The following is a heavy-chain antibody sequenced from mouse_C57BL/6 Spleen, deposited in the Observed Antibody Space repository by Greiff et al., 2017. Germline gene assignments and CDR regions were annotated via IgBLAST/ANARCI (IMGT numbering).Heavy chain of an antibody. CDR1: GFTFSDYG. CDR3: ARGHYGSSPYFDY. J-gene: IGHJ2*01. D-gene: IGHD1-1*01. Sequence: EVQLVESGGGLVKPGGSLKLSCAASGFTFSDYGMHWVRQAPEKGLEWVAYISSGSSTIYYADTVKGRFTISRANAKNTLFLQMTSRRSEDTAMYYCARGHYGSSPYFDYWGQGTTLTVSS. V-gene: IGHV5-17*01. CDR2: ISSGSSTI.